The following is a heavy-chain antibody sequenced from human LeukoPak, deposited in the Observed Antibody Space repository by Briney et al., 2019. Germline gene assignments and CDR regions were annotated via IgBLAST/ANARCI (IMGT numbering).Heavy chain of an antibody. CDR2: INHSGST. J-gene: IGHJ5*02. Sequence: KPSETLSPTCAVYGGSFSGYYWSWIRQPPGKGLEWIGEINHSGSTNYNPSLKSRVTISVDTSKNQFSLKLSSVTAADTAVYYCARGRYYYDSSGYSRRRFDPWGQGTLVTVSS. D-gene: IGHD3-22*01. V-gene: IGHV4-34*01. CDR1: GGSFSGYY. CDR3: ARGRYYYDSSGYSRRRFDP.